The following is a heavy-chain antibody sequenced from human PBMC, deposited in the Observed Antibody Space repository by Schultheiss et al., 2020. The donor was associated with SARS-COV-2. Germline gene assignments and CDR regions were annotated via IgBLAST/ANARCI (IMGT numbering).Heavy chain of an antibody. CDR2: IYYSGST. CDR3: ARGRAALDY. D-gene: IGHD6-25*01. J-gene: IGHJ4*02. CDR1: GGSFSGYY. V-gene: IGHV4-34*01. Sequence: SETLSLTCAVYGGSFSGYYWSWIRQPPGKGLEWIGYIYYSGSTYYNPSLKSRVTISVDTSKNQFSLKLSSVTAADTAVYYCARGRAALDYWGQGTLVTVSS.